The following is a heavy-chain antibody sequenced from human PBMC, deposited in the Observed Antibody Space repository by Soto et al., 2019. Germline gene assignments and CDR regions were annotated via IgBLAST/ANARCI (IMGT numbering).Heavy chain of an antibody. Sequence: QLQLQESGPGLVKPSETLSLTCTVSGGSISSSSYYWGWIRQPPGKGLEWIGSIYYSGSTYYNPSLKSRVTISVDTSKNQFSLKLSSVTAADTAVYYCARQYYDILTGYYNRAYFDYWGQGTLVTVSS. V-gene: IGHV4-39*01. D-gene: IGHD3-9*01. CDR1: GGSISSSSYY. CDR2: IYYSGST. J-gene: IGHJ4*02. CDR3: ARQYYDILTGYYNRAYFDY.